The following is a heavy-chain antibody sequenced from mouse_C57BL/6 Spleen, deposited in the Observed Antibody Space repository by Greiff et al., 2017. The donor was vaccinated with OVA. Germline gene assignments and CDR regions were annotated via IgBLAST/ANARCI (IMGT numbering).Heavy chain of an antibody. CDR2: IRLKSDNYAT. V-gene: IGHV6-3*01. CDR1: GFTFSNYW. Sequence: EVKVVESGGGLVQPGGSMKLSCVASGFTFSNYWMNWVRQSPEKGLEWVAQIRLKSDNYATHYAESVKGRFTISRDDSKSSVYLQMNNLRAEDTGIYYCTEGDYSNFFAYWGQGTLVTVSA. J-gene: IGHJ3*01. D-gene: IGHD2-5*01. CDR3: TEGDYSNFFAY.